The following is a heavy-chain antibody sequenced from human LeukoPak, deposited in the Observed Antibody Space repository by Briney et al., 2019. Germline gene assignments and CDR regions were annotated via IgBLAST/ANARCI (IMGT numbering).Heavy chain of an antibody. Sequence: GASVKVSCKASGGTFSSYSMNWVRQAPGKGLEWVSSISSSSSYIYYADSVKGRFTISRDNAKNSLYLQMNSLRAEDTAVYYCARSAGRGSYFVFDYWGQGTLVTVSS. CDR2: ISSSSSYI. J-gene: IGHJ4*02. V-gene: IGHV3-21*01. CDR1: GGTFSSYS. CDR3: ARSAGRGSYFVFDY. D-gene: IGHD1-26*01.